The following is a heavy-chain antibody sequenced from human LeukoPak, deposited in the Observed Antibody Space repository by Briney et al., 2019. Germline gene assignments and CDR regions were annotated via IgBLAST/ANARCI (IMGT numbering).Heavy chain of an antibody. CDR2: VSAYNGNT. CDR1: GYTFTNFA. Sequence: ASVTVSCKASGYTFTNFAISWVRQAPGQGLEWMGWVSAYNGNTNYAQKFQGRVSMTTDTSTSTAYMDLRSLRSDDTAVYYCARGEGIFFDYWGQGTLVTVPS. D-gene: IGHD3-3*01. J-gene: IGHJ4*02. CDR3: ARGEGIFFDY. V-gene: IGHV1-18*01.